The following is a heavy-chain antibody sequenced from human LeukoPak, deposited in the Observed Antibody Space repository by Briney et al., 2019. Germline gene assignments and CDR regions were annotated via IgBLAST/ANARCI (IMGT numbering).Heavy chain of an antibody. J-gene: IGHJ6*03. V-gene: IGHV4-59*01. CDR2: IYYSGST. CDR3: ARDLGYASGYLGDYYYMDV. CDR1: GDSISSYY. Sequence: SETLSLTCSVYGDSISSYYWSWIRQPPGKGLEWIGHIYYSGSTKYNPSLKSRVTISVDTSKNQFSLKVTSVTAADTAVYYCARDLGYASGYLGDYYYMDVWGKGTTVTVSS. D-gene: IGHD6-19*01.